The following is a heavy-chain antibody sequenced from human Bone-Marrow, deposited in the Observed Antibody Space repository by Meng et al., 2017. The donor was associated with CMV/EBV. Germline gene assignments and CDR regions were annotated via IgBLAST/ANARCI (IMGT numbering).Heavy chain of an antibody. Sequence: GESLKISCAASGFTFSSYAMHWVRQAPGKGLEWVAIISYDGSNKYYADSVEGRFTISRDNAKNSLYLQMNSLSAEDTALYYCAKYMSAVLSDRSYYYGMDFWGQGTTVTVSS. CDR3: AKYMSAVLSDRSYYYGMDF. CDR2: ISYDGSNK. D-gene: IGHD2-15*01. V-gene: IGHV3-30*04. J-gene: IGHJ6*02. CDR1: GFTFSSYA.